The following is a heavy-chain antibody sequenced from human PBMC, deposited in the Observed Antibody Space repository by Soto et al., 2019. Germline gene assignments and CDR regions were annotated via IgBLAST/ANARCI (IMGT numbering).Heavy chain of an antibody. Sequence: EVQLLESGGGFVQPGGSLRLSCVVSGFTFNSFAMSWVRQAPGKGLEWVSGISGSTTNTYYADSVKGRFTISRDTSKSTLYLQMSGLRTEDTAVYHCAKDQWLVRPYAFDIWGHGTVVTVSS. CDR2: ISGSTTNT. D-gene: IGHD6-19*01. CDR3: AKDQWLVRPYAFDI. CDR1: GFTFNSFA. V-gene: IGHV3-23*01. J-gene: IGHJ3*02.